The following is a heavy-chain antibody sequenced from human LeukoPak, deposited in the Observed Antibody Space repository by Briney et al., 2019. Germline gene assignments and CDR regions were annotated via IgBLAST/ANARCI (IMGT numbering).Heavy chain of an antibody. D-gene: IGHD6-25*01. CDR1: GFSFTDYP. J-gene: IGHJ6*02. V-gene: IGHV3-21*05. CDR2: IRTSAEGANYA. Sequence: PGGSLRLSCATSGFSFTDYPMNWVRQAPGKGLEWVSNIRTSAEGANYAYYADSVKGRFTISRDKAKNSLYLQMNSLRAEDTAVYYCARDPEVPAREDRGMDVWGQGTTVTVSS. CDR3: ARDPEVPAREDRGMDV.